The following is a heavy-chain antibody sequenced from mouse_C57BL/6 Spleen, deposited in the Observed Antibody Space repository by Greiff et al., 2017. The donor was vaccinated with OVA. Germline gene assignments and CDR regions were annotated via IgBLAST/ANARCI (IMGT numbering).Heavy chain of an antibody. J-gene: IGHJ1*03. D-gene: IGHD1-1*01. CDR2: IDPSDSET. V-gene: IGHV1-52*01. CDR1: GYTFTSYW. Sequence: VQLQQPGAELVRPGSSVKLSCKASGYTFTSYWMHWVKQRPIQGLEWIGNIDPSDSETHYNQKFKDKATLTVDKSSSTAYMQLSSLTSEDSAVYYCARGYYGSIDWYFDVWGTGTTVTVSS. CDR3: ARGYYGSIDWYFDV.